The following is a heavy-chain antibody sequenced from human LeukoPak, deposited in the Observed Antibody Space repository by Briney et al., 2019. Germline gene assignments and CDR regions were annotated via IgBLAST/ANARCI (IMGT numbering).Heavy chain of an antibody. Sequence: GASVKVSCKASGYTFTSYGISWVRQAPGQGLEWMGWINPNSGGTNYAQKFQGRVTMTRDTSISTAYMELSRLRSDDTAAYYCARNPPATAEFYFDYWGQGTLVTVSS. V-gene: IGHV1-2*02. J-gene: IGHJ4*02. D-gene: IGHD1-14*01. CDR3: ARNPPATAEFYFDY. CDR1: GYTFTSYG. CDR2: INPNSGGT.